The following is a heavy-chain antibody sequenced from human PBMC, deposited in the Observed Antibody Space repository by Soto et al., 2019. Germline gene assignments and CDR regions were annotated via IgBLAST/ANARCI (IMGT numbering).Heavy chain of an antibody. J-gene: IGHJ6*02. CDR2: IYYSGST. D-gene: IGHD1-26*01. CDR1: GGSISSSNW. V-gene: IGHV4-4*02. CDR3: AGGGAAYYYYGMDV. Sequence: SETLSLTCAVSGGSISSSNWWSWVRQPPGKGLEWIGYIYYSGSTNYNPSLKSRVTISVDTSKNQFSLKLSSVTAADTAVYYCAGGGAAYYYYGMDVWGQGTTVTVSS.